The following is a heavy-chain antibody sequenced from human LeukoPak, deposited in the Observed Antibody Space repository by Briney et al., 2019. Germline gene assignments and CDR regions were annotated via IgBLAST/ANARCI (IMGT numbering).Heavy chain of an antibody. J-gene: IGHJ3*02. V-gene: IGHV1-46*01. Sequence: ASVKVSCKASGYTFTSYYMHWVRQAPGQGLEWMGIINPSGGSTSYAQKFQGRVTMTRDTSTSTVYMELSSLRSEDTAVYYCAKTLTGYYDILTGHYDAFDIWGQGTMVTVSS. CDR1: GYTFTSYY. CDR3: AKTLTGYYDILTGHYDAFDI. D-gene: IGHD3-9*01. CDR2: INPSGGST.